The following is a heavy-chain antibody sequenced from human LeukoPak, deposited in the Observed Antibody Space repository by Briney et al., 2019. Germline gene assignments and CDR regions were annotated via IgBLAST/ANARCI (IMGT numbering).Heavy chain of an antibody. V-gene: IGHV1-18*01. D-gene: IGHD3-10*01. J-gene: IGHJ5*02. CDR2: ISAYNGNT. CDR3: AREITMVRGVIITPPWFDP. CDR1: GYTFTSYG. Sequence: GASVKVSCKASGYTFTSYGISWVRQAPGQGLEWMGWISAYNGNTNYAQKLQGRVTKTTDTSTSTAYMELRSLRSDDTAVYYCAREITMVRGVIITPPWFDPWGQGTLVTVSS.